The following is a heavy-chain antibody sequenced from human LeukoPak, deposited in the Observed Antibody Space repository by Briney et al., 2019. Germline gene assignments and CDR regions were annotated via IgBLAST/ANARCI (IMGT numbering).Heavy chain of an antibody. CDR1: GGSISSGDYS. V-gene: IGHV4-30-2*01. D-gene: IGHD3-9*01. J-gene: IGHJ4*02. Sequence: SQTLSLTCTVSGGSISSGDYSSSWVRQPPGKGLEWIGNIYQSENTYYNPSLKSRVTMSVDRSKHQFSLVLSSVTAAETAVYYFASSIMTGYLAPFFDYWCQGALVAVSS. CDR3: ASSIMTGYLAPFFDY. CDR2: IYQSENT.